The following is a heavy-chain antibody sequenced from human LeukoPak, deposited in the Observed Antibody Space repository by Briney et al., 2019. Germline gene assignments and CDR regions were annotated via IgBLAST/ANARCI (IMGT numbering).Heavy chain of an antibody. Sequence: RAGGSLRLSCAASGFTFSSYWMHWVRQAPGKGLEWVSTIGGSGGTTYYADSVKGRFTISRDNSKNTLYLQMNSLRAEDTAVYYCAKRSHQSTILSYFDYWGQGTLVTVSS. D-gene: IGHD3-3*01. CDR3: AKRSHQSTILSYFDY. CDR1: GFTFSSYW. V-gene: IGHV3-23*01. CDR2: IGGSGGTT. J-gene: IGHJ4*02.